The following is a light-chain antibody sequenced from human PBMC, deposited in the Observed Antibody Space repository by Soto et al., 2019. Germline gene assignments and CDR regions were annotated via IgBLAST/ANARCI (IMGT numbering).Light chain of an antibody. CDR3: QQYNNWPRT. CDR2: GAS. Sequence: EIVLNHSPGTLSLSPCERSTLSCRASQSISGTYLAWYQQKPGQAPRLLIYGASTRATGIPARFSGSGSGTEFTLTINSLQSEDFAVYYCQQYNNWPRTFGQGTKV. CDR1: QSISGTY. V-gene: IGKV3-15*01. J-gene: IGKJ1*01.